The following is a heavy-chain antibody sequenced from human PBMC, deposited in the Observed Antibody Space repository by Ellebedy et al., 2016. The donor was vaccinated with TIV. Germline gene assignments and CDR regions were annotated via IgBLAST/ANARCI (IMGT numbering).Heavy chain of an antibody. CDR2: IRYDGSNK. Sequence: PGGSLRLSCAASGFTFSSYGMHWVRQAPGKGLEWVAFIRYDGSNKDSADSVKGRFTISRDSSKNKVYLQMNSLRAEDTAVYYCAKDGGSSWFPNWFAPWGQGTLVTVSS. V-gene: IGHV3-30*02. CDR1: GFTFSSYG. J-gene: IGHJ5*02. CDR3: AKDGGSSWFPNWFAP. D-gene: IGHD6-13*01.